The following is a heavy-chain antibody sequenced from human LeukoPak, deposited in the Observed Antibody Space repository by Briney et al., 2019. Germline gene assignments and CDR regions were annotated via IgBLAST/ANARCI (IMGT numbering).Heavy chain of an antibody. CDR1: GYTFTSYY. V-gene: IGHV1-46*01. CDR3: ARNVAYYDILTGYRPGADAFDI. CDR2: INPSGGST. J-gene: IGHJ3*02. Sequence: GASVKVSCKASGYTFTSYYMHWVRQAPGQGLEWMGIINPSGGSTSYAQKFQGRVTMTRDTSTSTVYMELSSLRSDDTAVYYCARNVAYYDILTGYRPGADAFDIWGQGTMVTVSS. D-gene: IGHD3-9*01.